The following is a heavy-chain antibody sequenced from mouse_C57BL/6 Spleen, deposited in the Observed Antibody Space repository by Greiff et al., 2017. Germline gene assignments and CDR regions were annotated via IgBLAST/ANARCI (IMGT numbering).Heavy chain of an antibody. CDR1: GYAFSSSW. V-gene: IGHV1-82*01. CDR3: VAMVTTRDFDV. Sequence: VQLQQSGPELVKPGASVKISCKASGYAFSSSWMNWVKQRPGKGLEWIGRIYPGDGDTNYNGKFKGKATLTADKSSSTAYMQLSSLTSEDSAVYFCVAMVTTRDFDVWGTGTTVTVSS. CDR2: IYPGDGDT. D-gene: IGHD2-2*01. J-gene: IGHJ1*03.